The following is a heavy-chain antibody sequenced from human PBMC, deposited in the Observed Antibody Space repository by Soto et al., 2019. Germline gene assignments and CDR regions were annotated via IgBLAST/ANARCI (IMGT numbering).Heavy chain of an antibody. D-gene: IGHD6-19*01. CDR2: ISWNCGRI. Sequence: EVQLVESGGGLVQPGRSLRLSCVASGFTFDSYAMHWVRQAPGKGLEWVSGISWNCGRIGDEDSVKGRFTISRDNAQNSLYLEMNSLRVEDTAFYYCVKDIHEQWLVSHFEYWGQGALVTVSS. CDR1: GFTFDSYA. CDR3: VKDIHEQWLVSHFEY. J-gene: IGHJ4*02. V-gene: IGHV3-9*01.